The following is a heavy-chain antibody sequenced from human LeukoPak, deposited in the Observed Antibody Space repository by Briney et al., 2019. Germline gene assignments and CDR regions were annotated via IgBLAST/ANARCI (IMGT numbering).Heavy chain of an antibody. CDR3: ARTSIYYDSSGYRS. CDR1: GGSFSGYY. V-gene: IGHV4-34*01. CDR2: VNHSGST. Sequence: SETLSLTCAVYGGSFSGYYWSWIRQPPGKGLEWIGEVNHSGSTNYNPSLKSRVTISVDTSKNQFSLKLSSVTAADTAVYYCARTSIYYDSSGYRSWGQGTLVTVSS. J-gene: IGHJ5*02. D-gene: IGHD3-22*01.